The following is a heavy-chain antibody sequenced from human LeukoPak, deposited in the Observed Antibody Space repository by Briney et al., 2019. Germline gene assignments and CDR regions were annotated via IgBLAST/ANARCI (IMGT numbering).Heavy chain of an antibody. Sequence: SETLSLTCTVSGGSVSTAGYFWSWIRQPPGEGPEWIGYVYYSGSSNYNPSLKTRVTISLDTSKNQFSLRLSSVTAADTAVYYCAREGGFDYWGQGTLVTVSS. J-gene: IGHJ4*02. CDR3: AREGGFDY. V-gene: IGHV4-61*08. CDR2: VYYSGSS. D-gene: IGHD3-16*01. CDR1: GGSVSTAGYF.